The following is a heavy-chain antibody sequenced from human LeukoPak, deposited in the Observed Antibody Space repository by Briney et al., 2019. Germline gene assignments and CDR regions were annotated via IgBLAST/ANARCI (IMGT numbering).Heavy chain of an antibody. V-gene: IGHV3-30*04. Sequence: GGSLRLSCAASGFTFSSYAMHWVRQAPGKGLEWVAVISYDGSNKYYADSVKGRFTISRDNSKNTLYLQMNSLRAEDTAVYYCARPRHSGSSEPYFDYWGQGTLVTVSS. CDR2: ISYDGSNK. J-gene: IGHJ4*02. D-gene: IGHD1-26*01. CDR1: GFTFSSYA. CDR3: ARPRHSGSSEPYFDY.